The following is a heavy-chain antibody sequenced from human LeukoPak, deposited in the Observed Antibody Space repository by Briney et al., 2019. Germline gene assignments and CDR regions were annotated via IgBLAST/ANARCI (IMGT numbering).Heavy chain of an antibody. CDR1: GFTFSGSA. Sequence: GGSLRLSCAASGFTFSGSAMHWVRQASGKGLEWVGRVRSKANSYATAYGASVKGRFTISRDDSKNTAYLQMNSLKTEDTAIYYCTREGLWSGDQGFGWGQGILVTVSP. CDR3: TREGLWSGDQGFG. D-gene: IGHD3-10*01. J-gene: IGHJ4*02. CDR2: VRSKANSYAT. V-gene: IGHV3-73*01.